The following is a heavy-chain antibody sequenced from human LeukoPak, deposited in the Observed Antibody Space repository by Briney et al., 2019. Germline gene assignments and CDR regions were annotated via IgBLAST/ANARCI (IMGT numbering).Heavy chain of an antibody. V-gene: IGHV3-30*02. CDR2: IRYDGSNK. Sequence: GGSLRLSCAASGFTFSSYGMHWVRQAPGKGLEWVAFIRYDGSNKYYTDSVKGRFTISRDNSKNTLYLQMNSLRAADTAVYYCAKDKCSSTSSLCASDFAYWGQGTLVTVSS. CDR3: AKDKCSSTSSLCASDFAY. J-gene: IGHJ4*02. CDR1: GFTFSSYG. D-gene: IGHD2-2*01.